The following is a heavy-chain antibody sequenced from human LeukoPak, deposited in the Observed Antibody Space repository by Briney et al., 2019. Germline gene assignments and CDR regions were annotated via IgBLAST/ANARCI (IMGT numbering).Heavy chain of an antibody. V-gene: IGHV3-23*01. D-gene: IGHD6-6*01. Sequence: PGGSLRLSCAASGFTFSSYAMSWVRQAPGKGLEWVSAISGSGGSTYYTDSVKGRFTISRDNSKNTLYLQMNSLRAEDTAVYYCAKDLVEQLVVFDYWGQGTLVTVSS. CDR3: AKDLVEQLVVFDY. J-gene: IGHJ4*02. CDR1: GFTFSSYA. CDR2: ISGSGGST.